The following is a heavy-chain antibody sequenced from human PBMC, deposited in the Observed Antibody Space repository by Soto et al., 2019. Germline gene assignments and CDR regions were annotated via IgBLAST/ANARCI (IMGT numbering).Heavy chain of an antibody. Sequence: ASVKVSCNASGYTFNKYSLHWVRQAPGQTLEWVGWINTGNGSPRYSQKFQGRVTITRDTSASTAYLELSSLTSEDTAVYYCARDRRSYSGYDWDGFDYWGQGTLVTVSS. J-gene: IGHJ4*02. V-gene: IGHV1-3*04. D-gene: IGHD5-12*01. CDR2: INTGNGSP. CDR1: GYTFNKYS. CDR3: ARDRRSYSGYDWDGFDY.